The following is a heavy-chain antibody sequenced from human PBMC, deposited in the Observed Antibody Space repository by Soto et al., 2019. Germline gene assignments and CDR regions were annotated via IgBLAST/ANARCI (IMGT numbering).Heavy chain of an antibody. CDR3: ARGPATAPDAY. CDR1: GYIFTSYY. Sequence: ASVKVSCKTSGYIFTSYYIHWVRQAPGQGLEWMGIINPSGGTTTYAQKFQGRVTMIRDTSTSTVYMELSSLRSEDTAVYYCARGPATAPDAYWGLGTLVTVSS. CDR2: INPSGGTT. J-gene: IGHJ4*02. D-gene: IGHD2-2*01. V-gene: IGHV1-46*01.